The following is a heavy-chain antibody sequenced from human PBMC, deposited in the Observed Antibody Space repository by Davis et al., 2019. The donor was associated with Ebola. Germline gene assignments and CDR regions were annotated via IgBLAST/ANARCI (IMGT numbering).Heavy chain of an antibody. Sequence: SETLSLTCTVSGGSISSYYWSWIRQPPGKGLEWIGYIYYSGSTNYNPSLKSRVTISVDTSKNQFSLKLSSVTAADTAVYYCARGGQSYYDILTAPGGFDPWGQGTLVTVSS. D-gene: IGHD3-9*01. CDR3: ARGGQSYYDILTAPGGFDP. CDR1: GGSISSYY. V-gene: IGHV4-59*12. CDR2: IYYSGST. J-gene: IGHJ5*02.